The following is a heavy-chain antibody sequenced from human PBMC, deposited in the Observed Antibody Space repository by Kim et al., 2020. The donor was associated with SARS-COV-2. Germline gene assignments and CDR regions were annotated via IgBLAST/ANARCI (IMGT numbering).Heavy chain of an antibody. CDR3: AKGGALTGTTRFYFDY. J-gene: IGHJ4*02. V-gene: IGHV1-69*13. D-gene: IGHD1-7*01. Sequence: SVKVSCKASGGAFNYGISWVRQAPGQGLEWMGGIIPLFRTPNIAQKFQGRVTIIADESTNTAYMELSGLRSEDTAVYYCAKGGALTGTTRFYFDYWGQG. CDR1: GGAFNYG. CDR2: IIPLFRTP.